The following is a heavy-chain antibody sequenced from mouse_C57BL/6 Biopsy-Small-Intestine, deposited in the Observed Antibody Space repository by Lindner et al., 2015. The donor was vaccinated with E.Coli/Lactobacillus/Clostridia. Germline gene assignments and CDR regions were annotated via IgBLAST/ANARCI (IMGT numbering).Heavy chain of an antibody. J-gene: IGHJ2*01. D-gene: IGHD2-4*01. CDR3: TTWVYDYDGGC. Sequence: VQLQESGAELVRPGASVKLSCTASGFNIKDDYMHWVKQRPEQGLEWIGWIDPENGDTEYASKFQGKATITADTSSNTAYLQLSSLTSEDTAVYYCTTWVYDYDGGCWGQGTTLTVSS. CDR1: GFNIKDDY. CDR2: IDPENGDT. V-gene: IGHV14-4*01.